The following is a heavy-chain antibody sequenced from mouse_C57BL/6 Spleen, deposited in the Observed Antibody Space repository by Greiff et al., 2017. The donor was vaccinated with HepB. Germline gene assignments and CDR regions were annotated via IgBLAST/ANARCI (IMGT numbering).Heavy chain of an antibody. CDR1: GYTFTSYW. CDR2: IDPSDSET. CDR3: ARGDDYPYYAMDY. J-gene: IGHJ4*01. D-gene: IGHD2-4*01. V-gene: IGHV1-52*01. Sequence: VQLQQPGAELVRPGSSVKLSCKASGYTFTSYWMHWVKQRPIQGLEWIGKIDPSDSETHYNQKFKDKATLTVDKSSSTAYMQLSSLTSEDSAVYYCARGDDYPYYAMDYWGQGTSVTVSS.